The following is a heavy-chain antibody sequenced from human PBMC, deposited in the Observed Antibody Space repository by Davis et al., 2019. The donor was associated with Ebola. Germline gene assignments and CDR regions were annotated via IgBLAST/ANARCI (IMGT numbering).Heavy chain of an antibody. J-gene: IGHJ6*02. D-gene: IGHD2-2*01. V-gene: IGHV3-64*01. CDR3: AKEVEAVVPAAIFYYYYGMDV. CDR1: GFTFSSYA. CDR2: ISYNGGST. Sequence: PAGSLRLSCAASGFTFSSYAMHWVRQAPGKGLEYVSAISYNGGSTYYANSVKGRFTISRDNSKNTLYLQMNSLRAEDTAVYYCAKEVEAVVPAAIFYYYYGMDVWGQGTTVTVSS.